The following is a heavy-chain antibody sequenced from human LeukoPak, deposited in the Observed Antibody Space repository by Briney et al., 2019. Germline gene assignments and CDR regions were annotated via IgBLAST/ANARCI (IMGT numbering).Heavy chain of an antibody. CDR1: GFSVSSNY. V-gene: IGHV3-53*01. CDR2: IHSGGSA. D-gene: IGHD3-16*02. Sequence: PGGSLRLSCAASGFSVSSNYMSWVRQAPGKGLEWVSGIHSGGSAYYADSVKGRFTISRDNSKNTLYLQMNSLRAEDTAVYYCARDRGLSVWGQGTLVTVSS. J-gene: IGHJ4*02. CDR3: ARDRGLSV.